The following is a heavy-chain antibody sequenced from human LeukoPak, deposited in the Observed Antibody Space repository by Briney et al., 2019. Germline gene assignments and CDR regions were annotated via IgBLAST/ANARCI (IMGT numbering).Heavy chain of an antibody. CDR3: AKDRDSRPYWYFDL. V-gene: IGHV3-48*03. D-gene: IGHD3-22*01. Sequence: GGSLRLSCAASGFTFSSYEMNWVRQAPGKGLEWVSYISSSGSTIYYADSVKGRFTISRDNAKNSLYLQMNSLRAEDTAVYYCAKDRDSRPYWYFDLWGRGTLVTVSS. CDR2: ISSSGSTI. J-gene: IGHJ2*01. CDR1: GFTFSSYE.